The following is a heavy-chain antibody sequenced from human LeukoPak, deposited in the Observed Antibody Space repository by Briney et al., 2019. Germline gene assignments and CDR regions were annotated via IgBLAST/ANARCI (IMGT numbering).Heavy chain of an antibody. CDR2: IKQDGSEK. V-gene: IGHV3-7*01. J-gene: IGHJ4*02. D-gene: IGHD2-8*02. Sequence: PGGSLRLSCAASGFTFSSYWMSWVRQAPGKGLEWVANIKQDGSEKYYVDSVKGRFTISRGNSKNTLYLQMSRLRAEDTAVYYCAKVSSPGYCNGGGCHSFAYWGQGTLVTVSS. CDR1: GFTFSSYW. CDR3: AKVSSPGYCNGGGCHSFAY.